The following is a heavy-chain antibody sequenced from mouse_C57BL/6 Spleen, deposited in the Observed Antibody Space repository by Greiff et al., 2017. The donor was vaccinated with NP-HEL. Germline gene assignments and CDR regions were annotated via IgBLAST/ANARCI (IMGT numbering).Heavy chain of an antibody. CDR1: GYTFTDYY. J-gene: IGHJ3*01. D-gene: IGHD2-3*01. V-gene: IGHV1-26*01. CDR3: ARYERRSFAY. Sequence: EVQRVESGPELVKPGASVKISCKASGYTFTDYYMNWVKQSHGKSLEWIGDINPNNGGTSYNQKFKGKATLTVDKSSSTAYMELRSLTSEDSAVYYCARYERRSFAYWGQGTLVTVSA. CDR2: INPNNGGT.